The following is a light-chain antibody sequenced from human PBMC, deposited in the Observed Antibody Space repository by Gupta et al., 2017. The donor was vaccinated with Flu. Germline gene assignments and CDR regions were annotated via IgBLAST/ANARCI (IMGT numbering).Light chain of an antibody. Sequence: EIVTTQSPSTLSVSAGERATLSCRASETVSSHLDWYQQKPGQAPRLLIYAASTMDSGIPARFSGSGSGTDFTLTISSLQSEDFAIYYCQQCKNWPPYTFGQGTRVEIK. CDR2: AAS. V-gene: IGKV3-15*01. J-gene: IGKJ2*01. CDR1: ETVSSH. CDR3: QQCKNWPPYT.